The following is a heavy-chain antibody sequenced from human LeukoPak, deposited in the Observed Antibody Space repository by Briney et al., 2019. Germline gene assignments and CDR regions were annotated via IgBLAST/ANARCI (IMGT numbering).Heavy chain of an antibody. V-gene: IGHV4-59*11. J-gene: IGHJ5*02. Sequence: SETLSLTCTVSGGSISSHYWSWIRRPPGKGLEWIGYIYYSGSTNYNPSLKSRVPISVDTSKTQFSLKLSSVTAADTPVYYCARYSSSLGPRFGPWVQGTLVTYSS. CDR1: GGSISSHY. CDR2: IYYSGST. CDR3: ARYSSSLGPRFGP. D-gene: IGHD6-6*01.